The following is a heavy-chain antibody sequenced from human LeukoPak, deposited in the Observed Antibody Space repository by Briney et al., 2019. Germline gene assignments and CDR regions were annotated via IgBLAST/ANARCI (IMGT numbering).Heavy chain of an antibody. V-gene: IGHV3-53*01. Sequence: GGSLRLSCAASGFTVSSNYMSWVRQAPGKGLEWVSVIYSGGSTYYADSVKGRFTISRDNSKNTLYLQMNSLRAEDTAVYYCARDRRIYCSSTSCSQYYYYMDVWGKGTTVTVSS. J-gene: IGHJ6*03. D-gene: IGHD2-2*01. CDR3: ARDRRIYCSSTSCSQYYYYMDV. CDR1: GFTVSSNY. CDR2: IYSGGST.